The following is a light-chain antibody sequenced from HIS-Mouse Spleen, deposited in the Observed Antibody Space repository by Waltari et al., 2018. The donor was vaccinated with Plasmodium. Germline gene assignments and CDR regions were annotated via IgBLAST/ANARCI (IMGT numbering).Light chain of an antibody. CDR2: GAS. V-gene: IGKV3-15*01. J-gene: IGKJ1*01. CDR1: QSVRSN. Sequence: EIVMTQSPATLSVSPGERATLSCRASQSVRSNLAWYQQKPGQAPRLLSYGASPRATGIPDRLSGSGSGTEFTLTISILQSEDFAVYYGQQYNNWPWTFGQGTKVEIK. CDR3: QQYNNWPWT.